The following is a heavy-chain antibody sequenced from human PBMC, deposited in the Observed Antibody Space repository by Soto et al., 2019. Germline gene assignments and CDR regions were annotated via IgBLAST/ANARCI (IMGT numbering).Heavy chain of an antibody. V-gene: IGHV3-30*03. CDR3: VLKITAGWFDP. CDR1: GSTFSYYG. Sequence: GGSLRLSCTASGSTFSYYGLHWVRQAPGKGLEWVAVISYDESNKYYADSVKGRFTISRDNSKNTLYLQMSSLRAEDTALYYCVLKITAGWFDPWGQGTLVTVSS. CDR2: ISYDESNK. J-gene: IGHJ5*02. D-gene: IGHD6-19*01.